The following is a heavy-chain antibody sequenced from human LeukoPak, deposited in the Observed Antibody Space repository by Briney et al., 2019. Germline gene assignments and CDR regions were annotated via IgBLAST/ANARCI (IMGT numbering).Heavy chain of an antibody. Sequence: GGSLRLSCAASGFTFSSYSMNWVRQAPGKGLEWVSYISSSSSTIYYADSVKGRFTISRDNAENSLYLQMNSLRAEDTAVYYCARGIVGLESGYWGQGTLVTVSS. CDR1: GFTFSSYS. V-gene: IGHV3-48*01. D-gene: IGHD1-26*01. J-gene: IGHJ4*02. CDR2: ISSSSSTI. CDR3: ARGIVGLESGY.